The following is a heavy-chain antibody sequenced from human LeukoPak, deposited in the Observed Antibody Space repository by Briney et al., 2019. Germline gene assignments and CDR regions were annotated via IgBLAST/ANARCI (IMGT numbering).Heavy chain of an antibody. D-gene: IGHD1-26*01. CDR1: GYTFTGYY. Sequence: ASVKVSCKASGYTFTGYYMHWVRQAPGQGLEWMGWINPNSGGTNYAQKFQGRVTMTRDTSISTAYMELSRLRSDDTAVYYCARSPDRGGYGPNWFDPWGQGTLVTVSS. CDR2: INPNSGGT. V-gene: IGHV1-2*02. CDR3: ARSPDRGGYGPNWFDP. J-gene: IGHJ5*02.